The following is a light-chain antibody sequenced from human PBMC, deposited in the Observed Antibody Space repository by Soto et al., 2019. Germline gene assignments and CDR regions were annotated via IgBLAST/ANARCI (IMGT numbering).Light chain of an antibody. Sequence: EIVMTQAPATLSVSPGERATLSFIASPSVNRNIAWYQQRPGQAPRILIYCASTRATDITPRFSGSGAGTEVILIISSLQSEDFAVYYCQQYSNWPRTFGQGTKVDI. V-gene: IGKV3-15*01. CDR2: CAS. CDR1: PSVNRN. J-gene: IGKJ1*01. CDR3: QQYSNWPRT.